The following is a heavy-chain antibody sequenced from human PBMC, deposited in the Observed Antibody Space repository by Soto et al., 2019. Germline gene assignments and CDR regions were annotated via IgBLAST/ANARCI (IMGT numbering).Heavy chain of an antibody. V-gene: IGHV1-18*04. CDR2: ISAYNGNT. CDR1: GYTFTSYG. CDR3: AREKGYCSSTSCYRLRYYGMDV. J-gene: IGHJ6*02. D-gene: IGHD2-2*02. Sequence: ASVKVSCKASGYTFTSYGISWVRLAPGQGLEWMGWISAYNGNTNYAQKLQGRVTMTTDTSTSTAYMELRSLRSDDTAVYYCAREKGYCSSTSCYRLRYYGMDVWGQGTTVTVSS.